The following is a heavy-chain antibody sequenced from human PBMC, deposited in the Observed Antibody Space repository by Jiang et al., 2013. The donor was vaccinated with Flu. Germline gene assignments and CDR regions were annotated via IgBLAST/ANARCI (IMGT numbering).Heavy chain of an antibody. V-gene: IGHV3-30*18. D-gene: IGHD1-26*01. CDR1: GFTFSSYG. CDR2: ISYDGSNK. Sequence: RLSCAASGFTFSSYGMHWVRQAPGKGLEWVAVISYDGSNKYYADSVKGRFTISRDNSKNTLYLQMNSLRAEDTAVYYCAKDNTEWELLDAFDIWGQGTMVTVSS. J-gene: IGHJ3*02. CDR3: AKDNTEWELLDAFDI.